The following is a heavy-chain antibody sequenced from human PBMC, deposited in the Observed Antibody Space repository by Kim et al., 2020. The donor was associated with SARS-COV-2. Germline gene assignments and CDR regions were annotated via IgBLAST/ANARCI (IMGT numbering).Heavy chain of an antibody. J-gene: IGHJ6*02. CDR2: INHSGST. V-gene: IGHV4-34*01. CDR3: ARGLGSDYVWGSYRSSTSGLDV. Sequence: SETLSLTCAVYGGSFSGYYWSWIRQPPGKGLEWIGEINHSGSTNYNPSLKSRVPISVDTSKNQFSLNLSSVPAADTAVYYCARGLGSDYVWGSYRSSTSGLDVWGQGTTVTVSS. D-gene: IGHD3-16*02. CDR1: GGSFSGYY.